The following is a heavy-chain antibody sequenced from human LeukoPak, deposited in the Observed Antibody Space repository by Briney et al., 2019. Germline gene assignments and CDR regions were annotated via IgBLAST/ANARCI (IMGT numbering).Heavy chain of an antibody. Sequence: SETLSLTCTVSGGSISSGDYYWSWIRQPPGKGLEWIGYIYYSGSTYYNPSLKSRVTISVDTSKNQFPLKLSSVTAADTAVYYCARCLYQYWYFDLWGRGTLVTVSS. J-gene: IGHJ2*01. CDR2: IYYSGST. CDR3: ARCLYQYWYFDL. D-gene: IGHD2-2*01. CDR1: GGSISSGDYY. V-gene: IGHV4-30-4*01.